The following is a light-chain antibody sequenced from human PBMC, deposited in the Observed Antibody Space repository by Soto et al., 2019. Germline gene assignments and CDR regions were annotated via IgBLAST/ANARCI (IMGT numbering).Light chain of an antibody. CDR1: QNINRW. J-gene: IGKJ1*01. V-gene: IGKV1-5*03. Sequence: DFQMTQSPSTLSASVGDRVTITCRASQNINRWLAWYQQKPGKAPKLLIYTASRLEGGVRSRFSGSGSGTEFTLTISGLQPDDFATYDCQQYNSYPWTFGQGTKVEIK. CDR3: QQYNSYPWT. CDR2: TAS.